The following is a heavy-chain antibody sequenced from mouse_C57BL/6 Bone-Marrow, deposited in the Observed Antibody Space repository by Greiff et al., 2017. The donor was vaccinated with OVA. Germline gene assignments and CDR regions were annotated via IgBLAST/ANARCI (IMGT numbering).Heavy chain of an antibody. V-gene: IGHV1-64*01. CDR3: AIDGYYGAY. Sequence: QVQLKQPGAELVKPGASVKLSCKASGYTFTSYWMHWVKQRPGQGLEWIGMIHPNSGSTNYNEKFKSKATLTVDKSSSTAYMQLSSLTSEDSAVYYCAIDGYYGAYWGQGTLVTVSA. CDR1: GYTFTSYW. J-gene: IGHJ3*01. D-gene: IGHD2-3*01. CDR2: IHPNSGST.